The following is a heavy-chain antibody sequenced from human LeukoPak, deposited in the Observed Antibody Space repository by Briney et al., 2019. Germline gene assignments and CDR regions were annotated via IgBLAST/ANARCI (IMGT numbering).Heavy chain of an antibody. CDR2: IRYDGSNK. V-gene: IGHV3-30*02. CDR1: GFTFSSYG. Sequence: PGGSLRLSCAASGFTFSSYGMHWVRHAPGKGLELVAFIRYDGSNKYYADSVKGRFTISRDNSKNTLYLQMNSLRAEDTAVYYCAKDQGSGSYYPFFDYWGQGTLVTVSS. D-gene: IGHD3-10*01. J-gene: IGHJ4*02. CDR3: AKDQGSGSYYPFFDY.